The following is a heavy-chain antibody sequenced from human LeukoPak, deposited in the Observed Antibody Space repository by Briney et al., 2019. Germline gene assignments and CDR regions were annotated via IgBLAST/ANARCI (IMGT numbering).Heavy chain of an antibody. V-gene: IGHV1-18*01. CDR1: GYTSTSYG. D-gene: IGHD3-22*01. Sequence: ASVKVSCKASGYTSTSYGISWVRQAPGQGLEWMGWISAYNGNTNYAQKLQGRVTMTTDTSTSTAYMELRSLRSDDTAVYYCARASITMIANDYWGQGTLVTVSS. J-gene: IGHJ4*02. CDR3: ARASITMIANDY. CDR2: ISAYNGNT.